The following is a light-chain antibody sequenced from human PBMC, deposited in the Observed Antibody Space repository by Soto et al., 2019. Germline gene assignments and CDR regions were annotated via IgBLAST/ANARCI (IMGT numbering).Light chain of an antibody. CDR3: QQYKTDFT. CDR2: KGS. CDR1: QSVSRW. J-gene: IGKJ3*01. V-gene: IGKV1-5*03. Sequence: DIQMTQSPSILPASVGDSVTISCRASQSVSRWLAWYQQKPGKAPKLLIYKGSYLESGVPSRFSGSGSVTEFTLTINSLQPDDFANYYCQQYKTDFTFGPGTKV.